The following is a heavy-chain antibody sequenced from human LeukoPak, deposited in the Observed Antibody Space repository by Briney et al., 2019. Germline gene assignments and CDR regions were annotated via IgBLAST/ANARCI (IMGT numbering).Heavy chain of an antibody. J-gene: IGHJ3*02. D-gene: IGHD3-10*01. Sequence: GGSLRLSCAASGFSFRDYGMHWVRQAPGKGLGWVGVIWNDGSKKDYADFVKGRLTISRDNSKSTLYLQVNSLRAEDTAVYYCARVGSGSWPWAFDIWGQGTMVTVSP. V-gene: IGHV3-33*01. CDR1: GFSFRDYG. CDR3: ARVGSGSWPWAFDI. CDR2: IWNDGSKK.